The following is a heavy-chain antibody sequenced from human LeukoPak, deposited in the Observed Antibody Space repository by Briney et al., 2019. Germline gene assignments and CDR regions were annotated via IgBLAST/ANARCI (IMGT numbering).Heavy chain of an antibody. CDR2: ISGSGGTT. CDR1: GFTFSSYA. D-gene: IGHD3-10*01. J-gene: IGHJ4*02. Sequence: GGSLRLSCAASGFTFSSYAMTWVRQAPGKGLEWVSSISGSGGTTYYADSVKGRFTISRDNSKNTLYLQMNSLRAEDTAVYYCAKDGRGSGSYHYFDYWGQGTLVTVSP. CDR3: AKDGRGSGSYHYFDY. V-gene: IGHV3-23*01.